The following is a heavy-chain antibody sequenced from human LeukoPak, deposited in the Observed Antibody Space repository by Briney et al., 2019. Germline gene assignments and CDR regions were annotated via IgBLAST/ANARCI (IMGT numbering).Heavy chain of an antibody. CDR1: DGSINTPNYY. V-gene: IGHV4-61*01. Sequence: SETLSLTCTVSDGSINTPNYYWSWIRQPPGKGLEWIGYIYYSGSTNYNPSLKSRVTISVDTSKNQFSLKLSSVTAADTAVYYCASHNPGYDILTGYYQNYYYMDVWGKGTTVTISS. CDR2: IYYSGST. D-gene: IGHD3-9*01. CDR3: ASHNPGYDILTGYYQNYYYMDV. J-gene: IGHJ6*03.